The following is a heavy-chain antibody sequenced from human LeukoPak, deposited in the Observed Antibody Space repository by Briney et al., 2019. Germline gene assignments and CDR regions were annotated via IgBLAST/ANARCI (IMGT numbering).Heavy chain of an antibody. CDR2: ISAYNGNT. CDR3: ARGGYCTDGVCYGTKYYFDY. CDR1: GYTFTSYG. J-gene: IGHJ4*02. D-gene: IGHD2-8*01. V-gene: IGHV1-18*01. Sequence: GASVKVSCKASGYTFTSYGISWVRQAPGQGLEWMGWISAYNGNTNYAQKLQGRVTMTTDTSTSTAYMELTNLRSDDTAVYYCARGGYCTDGVCYGTKYYFDYWGQGTLVTVSS.